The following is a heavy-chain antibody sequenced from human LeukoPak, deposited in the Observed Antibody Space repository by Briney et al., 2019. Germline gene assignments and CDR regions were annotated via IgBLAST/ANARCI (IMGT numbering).Heavy chain of an antibody. V-gene: IGHV3-21*01. CDR2: ISSSSTYI. CDR3: AARTYYGPNN. Sequence: GGYLRLSCAASGFTFSSYSMNWVRQAPGKGLEWVSSISSSSTYIYYADSVKGRFTISRDNAKNSLYLQMNSLRAEDTAVYYCAARTYYGPNNWGQGTLVTVSS. D-gene: IGHD3-3*01. CDR1: GFTFSSYS. J-gene: IGHJ4*02.